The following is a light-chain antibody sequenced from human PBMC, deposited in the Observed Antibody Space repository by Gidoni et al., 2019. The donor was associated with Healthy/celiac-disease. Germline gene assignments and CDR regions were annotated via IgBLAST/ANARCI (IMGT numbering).Light chain of an antibody. CDR2: DAS. CDR1: QSISSW. J-gene: IGKJ4*01. V-gene: IGKV1-5*01. CDR3: QQYNSYTST. Sequence: SASVGDRVTITCRASQSISSWLAWYQQKPGKAPKLLIYDASSLESGVPSRFSGSGSGTEFTLTISSLQPDDFATYYCQQYNSYTSTFGGGTKVEIK.